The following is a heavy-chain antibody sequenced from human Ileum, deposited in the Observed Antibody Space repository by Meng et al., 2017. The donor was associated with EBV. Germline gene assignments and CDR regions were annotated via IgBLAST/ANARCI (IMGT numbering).Heavy chain of an antibody. J-gene: IGHJ4*02. CDR1: GFIYTSFN. Sequence: EVQLVESGXXLXKPGGXXRXXCVVSGFIYTSFNMNWVRQAPGKGLEWVSSISSAGSYIDYADSVKGRFTISRDNAENLLYLQMNSLRADDTAVYYCAGDGLMGDPFDYWGQGTLVTVSS. V-gene: IGHV3-21*01. D-gene: IGHD2-21*02. CDR3: AGDGLMGDPFDY. CDR2: ISSAGSYI.